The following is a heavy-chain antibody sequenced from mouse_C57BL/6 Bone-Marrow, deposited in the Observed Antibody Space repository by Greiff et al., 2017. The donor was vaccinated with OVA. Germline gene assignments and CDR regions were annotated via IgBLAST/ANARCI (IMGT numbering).Heavy chain of an antibody. CDR3: ARQVTTVVAPYYAMDY. Sequence: QVQLKESGAELARPGASVKLSCKASGYTFTSYGISWVKQRTGQGLEWIGEIYPRSGNTYYNEKFKGKATLTADKSSSTAYMELRSLTSEDSAVYFCARQVTTVVAPYYAMDYWGQGTSVTVSS. CDR2: IYPRSGNT. V-gene: IGHV1-81*01. CDR1: GYTFTSYG. D-gene: IGHD1-1*01. J-gene: IGHJ4*01.